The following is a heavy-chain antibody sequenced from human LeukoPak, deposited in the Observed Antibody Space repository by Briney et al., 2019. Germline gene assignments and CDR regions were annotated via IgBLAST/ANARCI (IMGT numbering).Heavy chain of an antibody. CDR1: GFTFSSYV. CDR3: AKVLPPRGGRSGWYETNDY. CDR2: IRNNGLGT. J-gene: IGHJ4*02. D-gene: IGHD6-19*01. Sequence: GRSLRLSCAASGFTFSSYVMTWVRQAPGKGLEWVSSIRNNGLGTHYADSVKGRFTVSRDDSKNALYLQMNRLRADDTAVYYCAKVLPPRGGRSGWYETNDYWGQGTLVTVSS. V-gene: IGHV3-23*01.